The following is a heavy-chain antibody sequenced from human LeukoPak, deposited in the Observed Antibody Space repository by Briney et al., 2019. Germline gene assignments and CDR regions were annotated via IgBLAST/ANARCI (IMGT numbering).Heavy chain of an antibody. CDR2: ISYDGSNK. CDR3: ARDDSGSYYYFDY. CDR1: RFTFSSYG. Sequence: PGGSLRLSCAASRFTFSSYGMHWIRQAPGKGLEWVAVISYDGSNKYYADSVKGRFTISRDNSKNTLYLQMNSLRAEDTAVYYCARDDSGSYYYFDYWGQGTLVTVSS. D-gene: IGHD1-26*01. V-gene: IGHV3-30*19. J-gene: IGHJ4*02.